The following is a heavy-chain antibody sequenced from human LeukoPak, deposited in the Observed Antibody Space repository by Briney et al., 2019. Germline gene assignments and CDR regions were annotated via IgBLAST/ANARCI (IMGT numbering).Heavy chain of an antibody. V-gene: IGHV5-51*01. CDR3: ATSLMTLFGVANTLDAFDL. D-gene: IGHD3-3*01. J-gene: IGHJ3*01. CDR2: IFPGDSDT. Sequence: ESPLSLIQASGYRFTDYWNGWVLQMPGKGLEWMGIIFPGDSDTRYSPSFQGQVTISVDKSISTAYLQWSRLKASDTAMFYCATSLMTLFGVANTLDAFDLWGQGTMVSVSS. CDR1: GYRFTDYW.